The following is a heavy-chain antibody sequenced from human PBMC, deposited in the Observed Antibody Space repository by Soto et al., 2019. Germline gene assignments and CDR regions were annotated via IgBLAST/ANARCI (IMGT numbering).Heavy chain of an antibody. V-gene: IGHV3-23*01. CDR1: GIPFSSYA. CDR2: ISGSGGST. CDR3: AKDDEMVYALWVCDY. J-gene: IGHJ4*02. D-gene: IGHD2-8*01. Sequence: GVPMSLSCSASGIPFSSYAMSWVRPAQGKGLEWVSAISGSGGSTYYADSVKGRFTISRDNSKNTLYLQMNSLRAEDTAVYYCAKDDEMVYALWVCDYWGQGTRVTVSA.